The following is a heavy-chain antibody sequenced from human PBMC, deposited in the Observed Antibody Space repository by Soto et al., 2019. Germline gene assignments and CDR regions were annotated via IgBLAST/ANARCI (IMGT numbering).Heavy chain of an antibody. CDR2: IGTAGDT. J-gene: IGHJ6*03. D-gene: IGHD3-10*01. Sequence: GGSLRFSCAASGFTFSSYDMHWVRQATGKGLEWVSAIGTAGDTYYPGSVKGRFTISRENAKNSLYLQMNSLRAGDTAVYYCARDGSGSQYMDVWGKGTTVTVSS. CDR3: ARDGSGSQYMDV. V-gene: IGHV3-13*01. CDR1: GFTFSSYD.